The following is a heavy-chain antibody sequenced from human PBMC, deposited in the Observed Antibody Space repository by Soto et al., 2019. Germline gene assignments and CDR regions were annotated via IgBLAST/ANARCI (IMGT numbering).Heavy chain of an antibody. D-gene: IGHD5-18*01. CDR3: AKDSGYNYGYFRWFDP. J-gene: IGHJ5*02. Sequence: SETLSLTCTVAGGSISNYYWSWIRQPTGRGLEWIGHIFYSGSTNYNPALKSRVTISVDTSKSQFSLKLSSVTAADTAVYYCAKDSGYNYGYFRWFDPWGQGTLVTVSS. CDR2: IFYSGST. CDR1: GGSISNYY. V-gene: IGHV4-59*01.